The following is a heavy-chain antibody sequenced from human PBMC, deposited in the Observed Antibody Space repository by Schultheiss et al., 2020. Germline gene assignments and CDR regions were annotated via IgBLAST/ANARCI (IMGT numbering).Heavy chain of an antibody. J-gene: IGHJ4*02. V-gene: IGHV4-4*07. CDR3: ARGANCGGGTCSSRKVDY. Sequence: SETLSLTCTVSGGSISSYYWSWIRQPAGKGLEWIGRIYTSGSTNYNPSLKSRVTMSVDTSKNQFSLKLSSVTAADTAVYYCARGANCGGGTCSSRKVDYWGQGTLVTVSS. CDR1: GGSISSYY. D-gene: IGHD2-15*01. CDR2: IYTSGST.